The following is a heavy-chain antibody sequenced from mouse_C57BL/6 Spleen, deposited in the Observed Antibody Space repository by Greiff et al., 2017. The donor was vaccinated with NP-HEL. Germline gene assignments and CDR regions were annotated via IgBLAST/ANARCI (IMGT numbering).Heavy chain of an antibody. CDR2: INPNNGGT. V-gene: IGHV1-26*01. J-gene: IGHJ1*03. CDR1: GYTFTDYY. D-gene: IGHD1-1*01. Sequence: VQLKQSGPELVKPGASVKISCKASGYTFTDYYMNWVKQSHGKSLEWIGDINPNNGGTSYNQKFKGKATLTVDKSSSTAYMELRSLTSEDSAVYYCARRGIYYYGSSYSLWSFDVWGTGTTVTVSS. CDR3: ARRGIYYYGSSYSLWSFDV.